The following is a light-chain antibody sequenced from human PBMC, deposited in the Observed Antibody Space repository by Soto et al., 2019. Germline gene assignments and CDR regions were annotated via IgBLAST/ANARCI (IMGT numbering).Light chain of an antibody. J-gene: IGKJ5*01. CDR2: AAS. V-gene: IGKV1-39*01. CDR3: QQGYSTPIT. Sequence: DIKMSQSPSSLSASVGDRVTITCRASQSISSYLNWYQQKPGKAPKLLIYAASSLQSGVPSRFSGSGSGTDFTLTISSLQPEDFATYYCQQGYSTPITFGQGTRLEIK. CDR1: QSISSY.